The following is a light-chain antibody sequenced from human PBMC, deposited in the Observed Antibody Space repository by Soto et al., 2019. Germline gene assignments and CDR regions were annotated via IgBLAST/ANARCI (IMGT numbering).Light chain of an antibody. J-gene: IGKJ2*01. CDR2: AAS. CDR1: QGISNF. CDR3: QQYSSAPYT. Sequence: DIQMTQSPSSLSASVGDRVTITCRASQGISNFLAWYQQKPGKVPKLLIYAASTSPSGVPSRFSGSGSGTDFPLSISSLQPEDVTTYYCQQYSSAPYTFGQGTKLEIK. V-gene: IGKV1-27*01.